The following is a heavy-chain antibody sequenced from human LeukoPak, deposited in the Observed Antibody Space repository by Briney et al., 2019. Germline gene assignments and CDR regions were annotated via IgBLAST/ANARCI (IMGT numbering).Heavy chain of an antibody. Sequence: GGSLRPSCAASGFTFSYYWMNWVRQAPGRRLEWVASIKQDGSDKYYVDSVKGRFTISRDNAKNSLHLQMNSPRVEDTAVYYCARGSGSYGGAFDYWGQGTLVTVSS. CDR1: GFTFSYYW. J-gene: IGHJ4*02. V-gene: IGHV3-7*01. CDR2: IKQDGSDK. D-gene: IGHD1-26*01. CDR3: ARGSGSYGGAFDY.